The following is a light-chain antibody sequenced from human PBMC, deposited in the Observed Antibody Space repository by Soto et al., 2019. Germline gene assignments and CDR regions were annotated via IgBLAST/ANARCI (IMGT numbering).Light chain of an antibody. Sequence: EIVLTQSPGTLSLSPGEGATLSCRASQGVSSSYLAWYQHKPGQAPRLLIYGASSRASGIPDRISGSGSGTDFPLTINRLEHEDFAVYYLQQYGASVTFGHGTKVDLK. CDR2: GAS. J-gene: IGKJ3*01. CDR1: QGVSSSY. V-gene: IGKV3-20*01. CDR3: QQYGASVT.